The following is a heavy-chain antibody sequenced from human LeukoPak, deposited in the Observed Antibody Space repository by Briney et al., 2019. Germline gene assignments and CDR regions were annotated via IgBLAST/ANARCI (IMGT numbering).Heavy chain of an antibody. CDR1: GGSIASHY. V-gene: IGHV4-59*11. J-gene: IGHJ5*02. CDR3: ATGNYDFWSGQNWFDP. Sequence: SETLSLTCAVSGGSIASHYWTWIRQPPGKGLEWIGYVYYTGTTDYNPSHRGRVTISLDTSKSHFSLNMNSVTAADTAVYYSATGNYDFWSGQNWFDPWGQGILVTVSS. D-gene: IGHD3-3*01. CDR2: VYYTGTT.